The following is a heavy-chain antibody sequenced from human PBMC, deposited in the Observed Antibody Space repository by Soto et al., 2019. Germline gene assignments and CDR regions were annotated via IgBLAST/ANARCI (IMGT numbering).Heavy chain of an antibody. Sequence: QVQLVQSGAEVKKPGASVKVSCKASGYTFTSYGISWVRQAPGQGLEWMGWISAYNGNTNYAQKLQGRVTMTTDTSMSTAYMELRSLRSDDTAVYYCATAPPTTLRHYYYMDVWGKGTTVTVSS. CDR1: GYTFTSYG. J-gene: IGHJ6*03. CDR3: ATAPPTTLRHYYYMDV. CDR2: ISAYNGNT. V-gene: IGHV1-18*01. D-gene: IGHD4-17*01.